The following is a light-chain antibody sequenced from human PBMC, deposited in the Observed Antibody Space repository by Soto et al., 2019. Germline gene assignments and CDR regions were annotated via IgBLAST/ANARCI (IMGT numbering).Light chain of an antibody. Sequence: DIQMTQSPSSVSASVGDTVTITCRASQGVGVWLGWYQQKPGKAPHLLIYGASGLQVGVPSRFSGSVSGADFTLTISNLQPEDFATYYCQQAYSHPLTFGGGSMVDIK. CDR2: GAS. CDR1: QGVGVW. CDR3: QQAYSHPLT. J-gene: IGKJ4*01. V-gene: IGKV1-12*01.